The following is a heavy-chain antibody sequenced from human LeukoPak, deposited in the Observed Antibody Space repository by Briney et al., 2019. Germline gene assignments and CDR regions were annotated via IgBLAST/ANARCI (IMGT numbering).Heavy chain of an antibody. Sequence: ASVKVSCKASGYTFTSYGISWVRQAPGQGLEWMGWISAHNGNTNYAQKLQGRVTMTTDTSTSTAYMELRSLRSDDTAVYYCARVEDSPSGSYPNDYWGQGTLVTVSS. CDR1: GYTFTSYG. D-gene: IGHD1-26*01. V-gene: IGHV1-18*01. J-gene: IGHJ4*02. CDR3: ARVEDSPSGSYPNDY. CDR2: ISAHNGNT.